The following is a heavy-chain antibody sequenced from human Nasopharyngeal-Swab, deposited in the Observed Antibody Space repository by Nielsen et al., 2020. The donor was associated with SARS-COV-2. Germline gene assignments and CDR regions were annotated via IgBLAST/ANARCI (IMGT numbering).Heavy chain of an antibody. Sequence: SETLSLTCAISGDSVSSNSAAWNWIRQSPSRGLEWLGRTYYRSKWYNDYAVSVKSRITINPDTSKNQFSLQLNSVTPEDTAVYYCAREGRYCSGGSCKEYYYYYMDVWGKGTTGTVSS. D-gene: IGHD2-15*01. CDR1: GDSVSSNSAA. CDR3: AREGRYCSGGSCKEYYYYYMDV. J-gene: IGHJ6*03. V-gene: IGHV6-1*01. CDR2: TYYRSKWYN.